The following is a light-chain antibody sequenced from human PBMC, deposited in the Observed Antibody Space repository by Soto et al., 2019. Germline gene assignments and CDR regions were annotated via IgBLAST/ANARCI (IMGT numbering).Light chain of an antibody. CDR3: KQYNSYST. CDR1: QSISSW. Sequence: DIQMTQSPSTLSASVGDRVTTTCRSSQSISSWLVWYQQKPGKAPKLLIYKASDLQSVVPSRSSVSGSGTDFTLTNSSLQPDAFATYYCKQYNSYSTFGQGTKVEIK. J-gene: IGKJ1*01. CDR2: KAS. V-gene: IGKV1-5*03.